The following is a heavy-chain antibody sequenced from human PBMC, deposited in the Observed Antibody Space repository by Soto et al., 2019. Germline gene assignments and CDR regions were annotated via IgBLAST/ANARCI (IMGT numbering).Heavy chain of an antibody. CDR1: GFSFSTSV. J-gene: IGHJ3*02. CDR2: ISENGGSRGGT. V-gene: IGHV3-23*01. D-gene: IGHD2-21*01. Sequence: EVHLLESGGGLVQPGGSLRLSCTASGFSFSTSVMTWVRQAPGQGLEWVASISENGGSRGGTYYADSVKGRVTISRDNSNNTLYLHLDSLRGADTAVYFCASAKAVVIAALGIWGQGTMVTVSS. CDR3: ASAKAVVIAALGI.